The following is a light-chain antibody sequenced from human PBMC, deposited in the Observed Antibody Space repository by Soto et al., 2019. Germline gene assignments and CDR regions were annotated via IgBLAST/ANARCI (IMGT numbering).Light chain of an antibody. V-gene: IGKV1-33*01. CDR2: DAS. Sequence: DIQMTQSPSSLSASVGDRVTITCQASQDISNSISWYQQRPGKAPKLVIHDASTLETGVPSRLSGSGSGTEFTFTITTLQSEDIATYYCHQYHSLQLTFGGGTKVDIK. J-gene: IGKJ4*01. CDR3: HQYHSLQLT. CDR1: QDISNS.